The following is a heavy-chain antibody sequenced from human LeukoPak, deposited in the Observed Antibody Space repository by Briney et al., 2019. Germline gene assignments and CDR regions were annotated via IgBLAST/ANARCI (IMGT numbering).Heavy chain of an antibody. J-gene: IGHJ3*02. D-gene: IGHD1-14*01. Sequence: PGGSLRLSCAASGITFTSSSMTWVRQAPGKGLEWVSSISSSSSYIYFADSLKGRFTISRDNAKNTLYLQMNSLRAEDTAVYYCATHNTLLGITGAFDIWGQGTMVTVSS. CDR2: ISSSSSYI. CDR3: ATHNTLLGITGAFDI. V-gene: IGHV3-21*01. CDR1: GITFTSSS.